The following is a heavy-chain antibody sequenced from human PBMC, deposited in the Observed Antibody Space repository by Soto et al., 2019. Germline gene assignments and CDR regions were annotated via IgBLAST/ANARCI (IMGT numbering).Heavy chain of an antibody. CDR3: ARGGGTRGVVYYYGMDV. D-gene: IGHD3-3*01. Sequence: QVQLQESGPGLVKPSETLSLTCTVSGGSVSSGSYYWSWIRQPPGKGLEWIGYIYYSGSTNYNPSPKSRVTISLDTSKNQFSLKRSSVTAADTAVYYCARGGGTRGVVYYYGMDVWGQGTTVTVSS. CDR1: GGSVSSGSYY. J-gene: IGHJ6*02. CDR2: IYYSGST. V-gene: IGHV4-61*01.